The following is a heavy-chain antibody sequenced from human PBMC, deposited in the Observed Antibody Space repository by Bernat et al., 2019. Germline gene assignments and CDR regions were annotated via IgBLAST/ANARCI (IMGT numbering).Heavy chain of an antibody. J-gene: IGHJ3*02. Sequence: QVQLQESGPGLVKPSGTLSLTCVVSGGSISSSNGWRWVRQPPGKGLVWIWEIYHSGSTNYNPSLKSRVTISVDKSKNQFSLKLSSVTAADTAVYYCARATPAYCGGDCYWGIDAFDIWGQGTMVTVSS. CDR3: ARATPAYCGGDCYWGIDAFDI. D-gene: IGHD2-21*02. CDR1: GGSISSSNG. CDR2: IYHSGST. V-gene: IGHV4-4*02.